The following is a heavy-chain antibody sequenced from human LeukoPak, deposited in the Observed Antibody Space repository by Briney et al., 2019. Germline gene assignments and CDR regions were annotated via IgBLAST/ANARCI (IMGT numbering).Heavy chain of an antibody. D-gene: IGHD5-18*01. CDR3: ARGWSTAIDY. CDR2: IYYSGST. CDR1: GGSISSYY. J-gene: IGHJ4*02. V-gene: IGHV4-59*12. Sequence: SETLSLTCTVSGGSISSYYWSWIRQPPGKGLEWIGYIYYSGSTNYNPSLKSRVTISVDTSKNQFSLKLSSVTAADTAVYYCARGWSTAIDYWGQGTLVTVSS.